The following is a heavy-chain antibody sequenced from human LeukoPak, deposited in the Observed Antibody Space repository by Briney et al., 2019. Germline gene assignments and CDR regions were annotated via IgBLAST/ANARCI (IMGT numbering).Heavy chain of an antibody. CDR2: ISGSGGNT. J-gene: IGHJ4*02. CDR1: GFTFSNNP. V-gene: IGHV3-23*01. Sequence: GGSLSLSFVGSGFTFSNNPLSWVRQAPGKGLEWVSAISGSGGNTYYADSVRGRFTISRDNSKNTLFLQMNTLRADDTAVYYCATTKQARRYFDYWGQGTLVTVSS. CDR3: ATTKQARRYFDY. D-gene: IGHD1-1*01.